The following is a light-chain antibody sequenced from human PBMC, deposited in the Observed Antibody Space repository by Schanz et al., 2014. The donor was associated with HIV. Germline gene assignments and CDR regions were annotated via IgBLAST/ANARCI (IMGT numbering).Light chain of an antibody. V-gene: IGLV2-14*01. CDR2: DVS. J-gene: IGLJ3*02. CDR1: SSDVGDDNF. Sequence: QSALTQPASVSGSPGQSITISCTGGSSDVGDDNFVSWYQQHPGKAPKLMIYDVSNRPSGVSNRFSGSKSGNTASLTISGLQTEDEADYYCSSSTSSSTWVFGGGTKLTVL. CDR3: SSSTSSSTWV.